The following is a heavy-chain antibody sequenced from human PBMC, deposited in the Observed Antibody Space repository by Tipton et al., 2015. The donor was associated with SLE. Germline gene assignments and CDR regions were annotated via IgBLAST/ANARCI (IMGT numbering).Heavy chain of an antibody. CDR2: IYTSGGT. Sequence: LRLSCTVSGGSISSGSYYWSWIRQPAGKGLEWIGYIYTSGGTNYNPSLKSRVTISVDTSKNQFSLKLSSVTAADTAVYYCAKGVVGATDDAFDIWGQGTMVTVSS. CDR3: AKGVVGATDDAFDI. V-gene: IGHV4-61*09. CDR1: GGSISSGSYY. J-gene: IGHJ3*02. D-gene: IGHD1-26*01.